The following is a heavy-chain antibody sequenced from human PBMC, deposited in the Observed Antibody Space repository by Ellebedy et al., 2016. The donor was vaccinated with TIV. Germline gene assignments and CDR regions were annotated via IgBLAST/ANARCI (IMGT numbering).Heavy chain of an antibody. V-gene: IGHV4-59*01. CDR2: IYYSGSA. J-gene: IGHJ4*02. D-gene: IGHD4-17*01. CDR3: AREAPYGDYDY. CDR1: GGSISTSY. Sequence: SETLSLTXTVSGGSISTSYWSWIRQPPGKGLEWIGYIYYSGSAHYNPSLKSRVTISVDTSKNQFSLKLSSVTAADTAVYYCAREAPYGDYDYWGQGTLVTVSS.